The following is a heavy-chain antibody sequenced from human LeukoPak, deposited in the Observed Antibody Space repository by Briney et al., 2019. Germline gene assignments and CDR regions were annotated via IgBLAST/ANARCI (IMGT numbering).Heavy chain of an antibody. J-gene: IGHJ5*02. CDR1: GFTFSDYY. D-gene: IGHD1-14*01. V-gene: IGHV3-11*04. CDR2: ISSSGSTI. Sequence: GSLRLSCAASGFTFSDYYMSWIRQAPGKGLEWVSYISSSGSTIYYADSVKGRFTISRDNAKNSLYLQMNSLRAEDTAVYYCARDKSYSTLPGTSRNWFDPWGQGTLVTVSS. CDR3: ARDKSYSTLPGTSRNWFDP.